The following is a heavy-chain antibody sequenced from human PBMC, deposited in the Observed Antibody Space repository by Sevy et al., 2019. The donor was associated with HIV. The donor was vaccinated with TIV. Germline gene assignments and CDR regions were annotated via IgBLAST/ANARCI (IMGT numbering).Heavy chain of an antibody. D-gene: IGHD2-21*01. CDR2: INQDGSQK. J-gene: IGHJ4*02. CDR1: GFTFSDYY. V-gene: IGHV3-7*01. CDR3: ARELWPGDY. Sequence: GGSLRLSCAASGFTFSDYYMGWVRKAPGKGLEWLANINQDGSQKNYVGSVKGRFTISRDNAKNSLSLQMNSLRVDDTAVYYCARELWPGDYWGQGTQVTVSS.